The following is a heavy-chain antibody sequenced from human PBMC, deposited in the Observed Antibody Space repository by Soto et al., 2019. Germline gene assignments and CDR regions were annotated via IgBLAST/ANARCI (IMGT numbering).Heavy chain of an antibody. CDR2: INADNGNT. J-gene: IGHJ4*02. CDR1: GYTFTSYA. V-gene: IGHV1-3*01. D-gene: IGHD3-10*01. CDR3: GGGRRAYGSVSYYVLDC. Sequence: QVQLVQSGAEVKKPGASVKVSCKASGYTFTSYAMHWVRQAPGQRLEWMGWINADNGNTKYSQKFQGRVTITRDTPATTAYMERSRLRYEDTSVYYCGGGRRAYGSVSYYVLDCWGQGTMVTVSS.